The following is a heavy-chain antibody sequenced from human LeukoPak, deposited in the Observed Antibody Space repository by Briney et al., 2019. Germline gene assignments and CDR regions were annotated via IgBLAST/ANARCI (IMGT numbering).Heavy chain of an antibody. CDR3: ARSRGSFDY. J-gene: IGHJ4*02. CDR2: ISYDGSNK. V-gene: IGHV3-30*01. D-gene: IGHD3-10*01. CDR1: GFTYSSYA. Sequence: GGSLRLSCAASGFTYSSYAMHWVRQAPGKGLEWVAVISYDGSNKYYADSVKGRFTISRDNSKNTLYLQMNSLRAEDTAVYYCARSRGSFDYWGQGTLVTVSS.